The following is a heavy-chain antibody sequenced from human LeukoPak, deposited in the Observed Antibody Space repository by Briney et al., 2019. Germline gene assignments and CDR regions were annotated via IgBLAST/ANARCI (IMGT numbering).Heavy chain of an antibody. CDR2: IKQDGSEK. V-gene: IGHV3-7*01. D-gene: IGHD1-26*01. CDR1: GFTFSSYW. CDR3: ARDQSQMEVGATTSFDY. J-gene: IGHJ4*02. Sequence: PGGSLRLSCAASGFTFSSYWMSWVRQAPGKGLEWVANIKQDGSEKYYVDSVKGRFTISRDNAKNSLYLQMNSLRAEDTAVYYCARDQSQMEVGATTSFDYWGQGTLVTVSS.